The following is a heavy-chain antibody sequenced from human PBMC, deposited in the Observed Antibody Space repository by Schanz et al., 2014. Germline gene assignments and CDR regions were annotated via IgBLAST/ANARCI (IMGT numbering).Heavy chain of an antibody. CDR1: GGTFSTYT. V-gene: IGHV1-69*02. CDR3: ARGRGCTGGSCYSWFDL. CDR2: IIPILGIA. Sequence: QILLVQPGPEVKKPGASVTVSCKASGGTFSTYTISWVRQAPGQGLEWMGRIIPILGIANYAQKFQGRVTITADKSTFTAYMELSSLRYEDTAVYYCARGRGCTGGSCYSWFDLWGQGTLGTVSS. J-gene: IGHJ5*02. D-gene: IGHD2-15*01.